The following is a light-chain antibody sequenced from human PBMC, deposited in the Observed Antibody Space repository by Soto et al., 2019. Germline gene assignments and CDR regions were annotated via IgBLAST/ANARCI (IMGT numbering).Light chain of an antibody. Sequence: ELVLTPSPRTLSVSPGETVTDSFRASQRVNSSYLAWYQHKPGQAPRLLIYGASTRATGIPDRFSGSGSGTDFTVTIARLEPGDFAVYYCQQYGNSPQTFGQGTKVDIK. CDR3: QQYGNSPQT. CDR2: GAS. J-gene: IGKJ1*01. V-gene: IGKV3-20*01. CDR1: QRVNSSY.